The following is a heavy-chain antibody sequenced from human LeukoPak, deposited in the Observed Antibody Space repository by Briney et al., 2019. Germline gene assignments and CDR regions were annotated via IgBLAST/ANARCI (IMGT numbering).Heavy chain of an antibody. Sequence: GASVKVSCKASGYTFTGYYMHWVRQAPGQGLEWMGWINPNSGGTNYAQKFQGRVTMTRDTSISTAYMELSRLRSDDTAVYYCAREPRCQADLGCYYYMGVWGKGTTVTVSS. CDR2: INPNSGGT. J-gene: IGHJ6*03. D-gene: IGHD7-27*01. V-gene: IGHV1-2*02. CDR3: AREPRCQADLGCYYYMGV. CDR1: GYTFTGYY.